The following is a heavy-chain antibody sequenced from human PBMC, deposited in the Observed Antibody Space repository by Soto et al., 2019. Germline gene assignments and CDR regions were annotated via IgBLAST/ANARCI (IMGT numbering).Heavy chain of an antibody. V-gene: IGHV4-59*01. J-gene: IGHJ5*02. CDR1: GGSISDFY. D-gene: IGHD3-10*01. CDR3: VSGWGFDT. CDR2: VYYSGAT. Sequence: PSEALSLTSTVSGGSISDFYWSWIRQPPGKGLEWIAYVYYSGATNYNPSLKSRVTMSVDTSKKQFSLRLSSVTAADSAVYYCVSGWGFDTWGPGSLLTVSA.